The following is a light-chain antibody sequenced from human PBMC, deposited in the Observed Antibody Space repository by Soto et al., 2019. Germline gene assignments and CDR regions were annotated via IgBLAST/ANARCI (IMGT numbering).Light chain of an antibody. Sequence: DIQMTQSTSTLSGSVGDRVTITCPASQTISSWLAWYQQKPGKAPKLLIYKASTLKSGVPSRFSGSGSGTEFTLTISSLQPDDFATYYCQHYNSYSEAFGQGTKVDI. J-gene: IGKJ1*01. CDR1: QTISSW. CDR3: QHYNSYSEA. V-gene: IGKV1-5*03. CDR2: KAS.